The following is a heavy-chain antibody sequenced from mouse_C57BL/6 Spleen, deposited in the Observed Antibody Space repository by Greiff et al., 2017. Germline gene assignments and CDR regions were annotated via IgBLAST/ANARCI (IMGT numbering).Heavy chain of an antibody. J-gene: IGHJ2*01. D-gene: IGHD1-1*01. Sequence: EVKLVESGGGLVKPGGSLKLSCAASGFTFSSYAMSWVRQTPEKRLEWVATISDGGSYTYYPDNVKGRFTISRDNAKNNLYLQMSHLKSEDTAMYYCCSSLYWGQGTTLTVSS. CDR2: ISDGGSYT. CDR1: GFTFSSYA. CDR3: CSSLY. V-gene: IGHV5-4*03.